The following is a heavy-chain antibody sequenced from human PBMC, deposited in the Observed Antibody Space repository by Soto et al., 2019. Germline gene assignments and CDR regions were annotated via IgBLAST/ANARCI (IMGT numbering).Heavy chain of an antibody. CDR3: AKAQRGSGTHFDY. V-gene: IGHV3-30*18. J-gene: IGHJ4*02. CDR2: ISYDGSNR. CDR1: GFIFNTYG. Sequence: QVQLVESGGGVVQPGRSLRLSCAASGFIFNTYGMHWGRQAPGKGLEWVAVISYDGSNRYYADSVKGRFTISRDNSKNTLHLETNSVSAEDTAVYYCAKAQRGSGTHFDYWGQGTLVTVSS. D-gene: IGHD3-16*01.